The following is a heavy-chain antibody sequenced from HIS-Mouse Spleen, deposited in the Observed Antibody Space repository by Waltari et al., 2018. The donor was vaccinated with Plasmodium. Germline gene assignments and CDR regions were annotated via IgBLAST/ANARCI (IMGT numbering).Heavy chain of an antibody. J-gene: IGHJ3*02. D-gene: IGHD2-8*01. CDR2: IWYDGSNK. V-gene: IGHV3-33*06. CDR1: GFTFSSYG. CDR3: AKVAQGTRDAFDI. Sequence: QVQLVESGGGVVQPGRSLRPSCPASGFTFSSYGLHWVRQAPGKGLEWVAVIWYDGSNKYYADSVKGRFTISRDNSKNTLYLQMNSLRAEDTAVYYCAKVAQGTRDAFDIWGQGTMVTVSS.